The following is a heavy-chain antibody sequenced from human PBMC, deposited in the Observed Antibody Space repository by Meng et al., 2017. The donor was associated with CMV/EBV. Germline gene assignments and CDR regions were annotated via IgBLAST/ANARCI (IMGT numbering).Heavy chain of an antibody. CDR2: IYYSGST. D-gene: IGHD3-10*01. Sequence: RSQDSGPVRVKPPETLSLTCTVSGGSISSSSSYWGWNRQPPGKGLEWIGSIYYSGSTYYNPSLKSRVTISVDTSKNQFSLKLSSVTAADTAVYYCVTWLWFGELSGYYFDYWGQGTLVTVSS. CDR3: VTWLWFGELSGYYFDY. J-gene: IGHJ4*02. CDR1: GGSISSSSSY. V-gene: IGHV4-39*07.